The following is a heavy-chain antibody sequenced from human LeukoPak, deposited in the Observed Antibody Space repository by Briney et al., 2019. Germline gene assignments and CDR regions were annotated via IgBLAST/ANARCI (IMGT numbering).Heavy chain of an antibody. Sequence: PGGSLRFSXAASGFTFSSYWMHWVGQAPGKGLVWVSRINSDGSSTSYADSVKGRFTISRDNAKNTLYLQMNSLRAEDTAVYYCARGDTAHYCSNTSCRPLYFDYWGQGTLVTVSS. CDR3: ARGDTAHYCSNTSCRPLYFDY. J-gene: IGHJ4*02. V-gene: IGHV3-74*01. CDR2: INSDGSST. CDR1: GFTFSSYW. D-gene: IGHD2-2*01.